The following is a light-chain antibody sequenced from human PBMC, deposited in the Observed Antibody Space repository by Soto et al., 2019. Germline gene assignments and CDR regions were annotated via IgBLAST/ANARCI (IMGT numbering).Light chain of an antibody. J-gene: IGLJ3*02. V-gene: IGLV1-47*01. Sequence: QSVLTQPPSASGTPGQRVTISCSGSISNLGSNFVFWYQQLPGAAPKLLISRNDQRPSGVPDRFSGSKSGTSASLAISGLRSEDEADSHCAAWDDSLSGVVFGGGTKLTVL. CDR1: ISNLGSNF. CDR2: RND. CDR3: AAWDDSLSGVV.